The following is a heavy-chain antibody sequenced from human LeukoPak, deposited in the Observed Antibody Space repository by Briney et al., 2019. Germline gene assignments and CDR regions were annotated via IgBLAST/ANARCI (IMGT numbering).Heavy chain of an antibody. D-gene: IGHD2-15*01. J-gene: IGHJ4*02. CDR2: IYYIGST. CDR3: ARGVGYCSGGRCYFDY. CDR1: GGSISSGGSY. V-gene: IGHV4-31*03. Sequence: ASQTLSLTCTVSGGSISSGGSYWSWIRQLPGKGLEWLGYIYYIGSTYYKPSLKSRVTMSVDTSKNHFCLKVNSVTAADTAVYYCARGVGYCSGGRCYFDYWGQGTLVTVSS.